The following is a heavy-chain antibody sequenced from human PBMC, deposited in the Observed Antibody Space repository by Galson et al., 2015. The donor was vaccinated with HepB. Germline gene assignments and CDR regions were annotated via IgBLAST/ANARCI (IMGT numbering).Heavy chain of an antibody. J-gene: IGHJ6*03. Sequence: VKVSCKASGYTFTSYYMHWVRQAPGQGLEWMGIINPSGGSTSYAQRFQGRVTMTRDTSTSTVYMELSSLRSEDTAVYYCARDEIHNYCSSTSCSYYYYYYMDVWGKGTTVTVSS. CDR1: GYTFTSYY. CDR3: ARDEIHNYCSSTSCSYYYYYYMDV. V-gene: IGHV1-46*01. D-gene: IGHD2-2*01. CDR2: INPSGGST.